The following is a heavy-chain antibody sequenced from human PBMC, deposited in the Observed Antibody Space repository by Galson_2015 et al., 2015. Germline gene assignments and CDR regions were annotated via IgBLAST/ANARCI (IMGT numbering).Heavy chain of an antibody. Sequence: SLRLSCAASGFTFSSYGMNWVRQAPGQGLEWVAVISYDGSNKYYADTVKGRFTITRDNSKNTLYLQMNSLRAEDTAVYYCAKDAFDIWGQGTMVTVSS. J-gene: IGHJ3*02. V-gene: IGHV3-30*18. CDR2: ISYDGSNK. CDR1: GFTFSSYG. CDR3: AKDAFDI.